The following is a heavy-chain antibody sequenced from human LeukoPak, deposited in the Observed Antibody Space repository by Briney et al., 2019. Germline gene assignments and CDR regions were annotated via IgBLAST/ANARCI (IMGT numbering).Heavy chain of an antibody. Sequence: GGSLRLSCAASGFTFSSYGMHWVRQAPGKGLEWVVFIRYDGSNKYYADSVKGRFTISRDNSKNTLYLQMNSLRAEDTAVYYCAKDVYSGSYFQGYYFDYWGQGTLVTVSS. J-gene: IGHJ4*02. V-gene: IGHV3-30*02. CDR1: GFTFSSYG. D-gene: IGHD1-26*01. CDR2: IRYDGSNK. CDR3: AKDVYSGSYFQGYYFDY.